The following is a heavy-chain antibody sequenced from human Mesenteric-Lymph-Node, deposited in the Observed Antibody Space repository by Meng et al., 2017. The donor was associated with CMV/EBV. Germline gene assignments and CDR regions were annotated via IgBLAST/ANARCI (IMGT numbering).Heavy chain of an antibody. CDR3: TRGFPGGYYAVFSDY. D-gene: IGHD2-2*01. Sequence: SETLSLTCTVSGGSISTYYWTWIRHSPGKGLEWIGYVYYTGSTGYNPSLKSRVTISLDASKSQFFLNLNSVTAADTAVYYCTRGFPGGYYAVFSDYWGHGTLVTVSS. J-gene: IGHJ4*01. CDR1: GGSISTYY. V-gene: IGHV4-59*01. CDR2: VYYTGST.